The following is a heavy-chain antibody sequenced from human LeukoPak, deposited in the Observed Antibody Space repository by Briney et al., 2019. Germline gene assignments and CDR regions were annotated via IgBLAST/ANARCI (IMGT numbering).Heavy chain of an antibody. V-gene: IGHV3-74*01. CDR1: GFTFSKYW. CDR3: ATGNYYDSRGYYTFGH. J-gene: IGHJ4*02. D-gene: IGHD3-22*01. CDR2: INGDGTTT. Sequence: GGSLRLSCAASGFTFSKYWMHWVRQVPGKGLVWVSRINGDGTTTSYADSVKGGFTMSRDNAKNTLYLQMSGLRVEHTAVYYCATGNYYDSRGYYTFGHWGQGTLVTVSS.